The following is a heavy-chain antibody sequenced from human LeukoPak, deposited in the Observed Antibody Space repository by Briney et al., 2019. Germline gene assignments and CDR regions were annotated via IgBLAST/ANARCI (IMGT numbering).Heavy chain of an antibody. Sequence: GGSLRLSCAASGFTFSSYGMHWVRQAPGKGLEWVAVISYDGSNKYYADSVKGRFTISRDNSKNTLYLQMNSLRAEDTAVYYCASGAYSSSWYYFDYWGQGTLVTVSS. CDR3: ASGAYSSSWYYFDY. CDR1: GFTFSSYG. CDR2: ISYDGSNK. V-gene: IGHV3-30*03. J-gene: IGHJ4*02. D-gene: IGHD6-13*01.